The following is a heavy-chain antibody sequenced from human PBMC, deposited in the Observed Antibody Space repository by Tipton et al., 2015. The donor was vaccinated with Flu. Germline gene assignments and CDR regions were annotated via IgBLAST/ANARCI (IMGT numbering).Heavy chain of an antibody. CDR2: IYYTGTT. Sequence: TLSLTCAVSGDSVSTDFYYWSWLRQPPGKGLEWIGYIYYTGTTKYNPSLQSRVTVSVDRAKKYFSLKLDSVTAADTAVYFCARDRSLAPGAMVDWGQGTRVTVSS. CDR3: ARDRSLAPGAMVD. V-gene: IGHV4-61*03. J-gene: IGHJ4*02. D-gene: IGHD5-18*01. CDR1: GDSVSTDFYY.